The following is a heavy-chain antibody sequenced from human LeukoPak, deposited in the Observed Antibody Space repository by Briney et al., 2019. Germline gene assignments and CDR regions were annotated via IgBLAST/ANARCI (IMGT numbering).Heavy chain of an antibody. Sequence: SETLSLTCAVYGGSFSGYYWSWIRQPPGKGLEWIGEINHSGSTNYNPPLNSRVTISVDTSKNQFSLKLSSVTAADTAVYYCARVRSVYYYYYGMDVWGQGTTVTVSS. V-gene: IGHV4-34*01. J-gene: IGHJ6*02. CDR2: INHSGST. CDR1: GGSFSGYY. CDR3: ARVRSVYYYYYGMDV.